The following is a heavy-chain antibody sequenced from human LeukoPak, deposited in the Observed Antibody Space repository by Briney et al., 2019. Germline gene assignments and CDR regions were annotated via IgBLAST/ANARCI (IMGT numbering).Heavy chain of an antibody. J-gene: IGHJ4*02. V-gene: IGHV3-23*01. CDR3: GKTTVGYSSGQKPAWPVDY. Sequence: GGSLRLSCEASGFTFGSHAMYWVRQAPGKGLEWVAGIFGSGGSPHYADSVKGRFTISRENSRNTVYLQINSLRAEDTAVYYCGKTTVGYSSGQKPAWPVDYWGQGTLVTVSS. CDR2: IFGSGGSP. D-gene: IGHD5-18*01. CDR1: GFTFGSHA.